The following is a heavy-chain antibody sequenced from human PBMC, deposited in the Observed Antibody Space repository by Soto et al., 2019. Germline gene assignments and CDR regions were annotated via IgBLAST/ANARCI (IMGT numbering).Heavy chain of an antibody. CDR1: GYTFTGYY. J-gene: IGHJ5*02. V-gene: IGHV1-2*02. D-gene: IGHD3-3*01. CDR2: INPNSGGT. CDR3: ARAPSHYDFWSGYHNWFDP. Sequence: ASVKVSCKASGYTFTGYYMHWVRQAPGQGLEWMGWINPNSGGTNYAQKFQGRVTMTRDTSISTVYMELSRLRSDDTAVYYCARAPSHYDFWSGYHNWFDPWGQGTLVTVSS.